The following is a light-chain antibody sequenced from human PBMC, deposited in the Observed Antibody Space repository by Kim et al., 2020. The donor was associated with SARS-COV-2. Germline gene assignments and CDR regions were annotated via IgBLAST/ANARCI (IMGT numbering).Light chain of an antibody. Sequence: SPGESATLSCRAKHSFSISYLAGHQQKPGQAPRLLIYGASSRATGIPDRFSGSGSGTDFTLTISRPEPEDCAVYYCQQYGISPPYTFGQGTKLEI. V-gene: IGKV3-20*01. J-gene: IGKJ2*01. CDR2: GAS. CDR1: HSFSISY. CDR3: QQYGISPPYT.